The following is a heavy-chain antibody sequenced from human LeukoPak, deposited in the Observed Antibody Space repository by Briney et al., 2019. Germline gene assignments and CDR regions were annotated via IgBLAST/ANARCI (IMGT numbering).Heavy chain of an antibody. CDR2: ISGSGGST. V-gene: IGHV3-23*01. CDR1: GFTFSGYA. CDR3: AKDTRAYCGGDCYWGAFDI. D-gene: IGHD2-21*01. J-gene: IGHJ3*02. Sequence: GGSLRLSCAASGFTFSGYAMSWVRQAPGKGLEWVSAISGSGGSTYYADSVKGRFTISRDNSKNTLYLQMNSLRAEDTAVYYCAKDTRAYCGGDCYWGAFDIWGQGTMVTVSS.